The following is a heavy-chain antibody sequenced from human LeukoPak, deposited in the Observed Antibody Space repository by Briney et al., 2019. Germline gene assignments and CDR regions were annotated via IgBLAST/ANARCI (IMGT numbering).Heavy chain of an antibody. Sequence: GRSLRLSCAASGFTFSSYGMHWVRQAPGKGLEWVAVISYDGSNKYYADSVKGRFTISRDNSKNTLYLQMNSLRAEDTAVYYCAKDRDGYYFDYWGQGTLVTVSS. J-gene: IGHJ4*02. CDR2: ISYDGSNK. CDR3: AKDRDGYYFDY. CDR1: GFTFSSYG. V-gene: IGHV3-30*18. D-gene: IGHD5-24*01.